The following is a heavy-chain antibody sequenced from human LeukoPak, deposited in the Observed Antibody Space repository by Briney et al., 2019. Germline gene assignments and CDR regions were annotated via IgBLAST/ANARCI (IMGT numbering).Heavy chain of an antibody. V-gene: IGHV3-30*02. J-gene: IGHJ4*02. CDR2: IRYDGSNK. CDR1: GFTFSSYG. D-gene: IGHD2-2*01. Sequence: PGGSLRLSCAASGFTFSSYGMHWVRQAPGKGLEWVAFIRYDGSNKYYADSVKGRFTISRDNSKNTLYLQMNSLRTEDTAVYYCAKDVCSSISCYARGVDYWGQGTLVTVSS. CDR3: AKDVCSSISCYARGVDY.